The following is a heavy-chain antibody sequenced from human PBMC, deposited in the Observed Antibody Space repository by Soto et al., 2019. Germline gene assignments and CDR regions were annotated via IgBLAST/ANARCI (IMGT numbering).Heavy chain of an antibody. CDR2: VTEAGRT. Sequence: PSETLSLTCAVSGGSITDYEWGWIRQPPGRGLEWIGYVTEAGRTNNLNTSLKPRVTMSRDTSASQVSLKLTSVTAADTAVYYCARGSWGTLDVWGQGTTVTVSS. CDR3: ARGSWGTLDV. V-gene: IGHV4-59*01. CDR1: GGSITDYE. D-gene: IGHD7-27*01. J-gene: IGHJ6*02.